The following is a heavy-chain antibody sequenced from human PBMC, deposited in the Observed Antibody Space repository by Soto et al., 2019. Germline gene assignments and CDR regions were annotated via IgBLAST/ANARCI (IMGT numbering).Heavy chain of an antibody. Sequence: EVQLVESGGGLVQPGGSLRLSCAASGFTFSTYDMHWVRQRPGKGLEWVSLIGTAGDTYFPDSVKGRFTVSRENARNSMFLQMNSVTVGDTAVYYCARAYTGRLPRRADYYYALDVWGQGIMVTVSS. J-gene: IGHJ6*02. D-gene: IGHD2-15*01. CDR2: IGTAGDT. CDR3: ARAYTGRLPRRADYYYALDV. CDR1: GFTFSTYD. V-gene: IGHV3-13*01.